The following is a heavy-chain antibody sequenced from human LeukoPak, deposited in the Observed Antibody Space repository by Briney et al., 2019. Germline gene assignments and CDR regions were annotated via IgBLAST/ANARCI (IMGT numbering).Heavy chain of an antibody. Sequence: PSETLSHPRSVSGGSISSSSHYWGWIRQPPGKGVEWIRSISYSGSTYYNPSLKSRVTISVDTSKNQFSLKLSSVTAADTAVYYCARGLEHDSSGYYYYYIDVWGKGTTVTVSS. CDR3: ARGLEHDSSGYYYYYIDV. V-gene: IGHV4-39*07. J-gene: IGHJ6*03. CDR2: ISYSGST. D-gene: IGHD3-22*01. CDR1: GGSISSSSHY.